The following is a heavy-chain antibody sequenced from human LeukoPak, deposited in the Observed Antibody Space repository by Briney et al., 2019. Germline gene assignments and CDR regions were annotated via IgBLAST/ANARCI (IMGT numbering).Heavy chain of an antibody. CDR1: GGSISSYY. D-gene: IGHD4-17*01. V-gene: IGHV4-59*08. Sequence: SETLSLTCTVSGGSISSYYWSWIRQPPGKGLEWIGYIYYSGSTYYNPSLKSRVTISVDMSKNQFSLKLSSVSAADTAVYYCARHDYGDYGAFDIWGQGTMVTVSS. J-gene: IGHJ3*02. CDR2: IYYSGST. CDR3: ARHDYGDYGAFDI.